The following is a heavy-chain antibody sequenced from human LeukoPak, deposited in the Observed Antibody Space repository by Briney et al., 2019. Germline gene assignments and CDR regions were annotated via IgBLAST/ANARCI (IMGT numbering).Heavy chain of an antibody. CDR1: GFTVNSFY. D-gene: IGHD1-1*01. V-gene: IGHV3-66*01. CDR3: AEGGKLVRQK. J-gene: IGHJ4*02. Sequence: PGGSLRLASALSGFTVNSFYIRWGSQAPGQGLEWVSVISSGGSSYYADCVKGRFTISRENSNNAMYLHMNSLTAEDTAGNYCAEGGKLVRQKWGRGTLVTVSS. CDR2: ISSGGSS.